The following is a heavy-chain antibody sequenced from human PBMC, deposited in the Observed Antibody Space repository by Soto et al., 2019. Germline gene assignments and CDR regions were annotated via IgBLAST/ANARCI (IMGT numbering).Heavy chain of an antibody. CDR2: IYHSGST. CDR1: GGSLSSGGYA. V-gene: IGHV4-30-2*01. D-gene: IGHD3-3*01. Sequence: SESLSLTSAVSGGSLSSGGYAWSWIRQPPGKGLEWIGYIYHSGSTYYNPSLKSRVTISVDRSKNQFSLKLSSVTAADTAVYYCARTIYDFWSGYYTWWFGPWGPGTLVTVSS. J-gene: IGHJ5*02. CDR3: ARTIYDFWSGYYTWWFGP.